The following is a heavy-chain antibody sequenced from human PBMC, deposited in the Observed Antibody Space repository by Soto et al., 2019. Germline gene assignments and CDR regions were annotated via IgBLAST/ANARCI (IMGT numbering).Heavy chain of an antibody. D-gene: IGHD1-1*01. CDR1: GGTFGSYG. CDR2: IIPFFGTT. V-gene: IGHV1-69*13. J-gene: IGHJ4*02. CDR3: TRGPRANSSGTGAH. Sequence: SVKVSCKASGGTFGSYGVSWVRPPNDTGLEWMGGIIPFFGTTNYAQKFQGRLTIIADESTNTAYMELNCLKHDDTAIYYCTRGPRANSSGTGAHWGQGTPVTVSS.